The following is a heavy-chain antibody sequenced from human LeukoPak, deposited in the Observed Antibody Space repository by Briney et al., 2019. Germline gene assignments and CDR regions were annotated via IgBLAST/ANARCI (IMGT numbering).Heavy chain of an antibody. Sequence: GGSLRLSCAASGFTVSSNYMSWVRQAPGKGLEWVSVIYSGDSTYYADSVKGRFTISRDNSKNTLYLQMNSQRAEDTAVYYCASRYTGTWYFDYWGQGTLVTVSS. CDR1: GFTVSSNY. V-gene: IGHV3-66*01. D-gene: IGHD1-1*01. J-gene: IGHJ4*02. CDR3: ASRYTGTWYFDY. CDR2: IYSGDST.